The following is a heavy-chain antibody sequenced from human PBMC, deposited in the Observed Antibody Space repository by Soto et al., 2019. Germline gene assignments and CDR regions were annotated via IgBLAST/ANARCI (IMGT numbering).Heavy chain of an antibody. Sequence: QPGGSLRLSCTASGFTFGSYWMSWVRQAPGKGLEWVSYISSSGTTIYYADSVKGRFTISRDNAKSSLYLQMNSLRAEDTAVYYCARLGYCSGGSCYSFGPFDPWGQGTLVTVSS. CDR1: GFTFGSYW. D-gene: IGHD2-15*01. V-gene: IGHV3-48*01. CDR2: ISSSGTTI. J-gene: IGHJ5*02. CDR3: ARLGYCSGGSCYSFGPFDP.